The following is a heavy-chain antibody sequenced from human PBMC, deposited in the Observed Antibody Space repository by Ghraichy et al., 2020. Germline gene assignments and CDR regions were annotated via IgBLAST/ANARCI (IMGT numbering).Heavy chain of an antibody. Sequence: SGPTLVKPTQTLTLTCTFSGFSLNSTGMRVSWIRQPPGKTLEWLARIDWDDDKFYSTSLKTRLTISKDTSKNQVVLTMTNMDPVDTATYYCARVGSGLQAYYYVMDFWGQGTTVTVSS. V-gene: IGHV2-70*04. CDR1: GFSLNSTGMR. J-gene: IGHJ6*02. D-gene: IGHD1-26*01. CDR2: IDWDDDK. CDR3: ARVGSGLQAYYYVMDF.